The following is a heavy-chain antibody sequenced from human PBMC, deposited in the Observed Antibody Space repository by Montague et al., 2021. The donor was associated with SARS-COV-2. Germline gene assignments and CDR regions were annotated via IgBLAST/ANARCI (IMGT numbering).Heavy chain of an antibody. Sequence: CAIPGDSVSRNSAAWNWTRQSPSRGPERLGRTYYRSKWNNDYAVSVKSRITINPDTSKNQISLQLNSVTPEDTAVYYCARTSASSDYWGQGTLVTVSS. J-gene: IGHJ4*02. CDR3: ARTSASSDY. D-gene: IGHD1-26*01. CDR1: GDSVSRNSAA. CDR2: TYYRSKWNN. V-gene: IGHV6-1*01.